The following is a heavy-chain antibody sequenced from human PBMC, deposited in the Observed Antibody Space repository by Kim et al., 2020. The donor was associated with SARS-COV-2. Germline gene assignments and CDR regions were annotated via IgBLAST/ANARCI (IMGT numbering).Heavy chain of an antibody. V-gene: IGHV6-1*01. J-gene: IGHJ5*02. Sequence: SQTLSLTCAISGDSVSSNSAAWNWIRQSPSRGLEWLGRTYYRSKWYNDYAVSVKSRITINPDTSKNQFSLQLNSVTPEDTAVYYCARDKLRPLWFGELFGWFDPWGQGTLVTVSS. CDR3: ARDKLRPLWFGELFGWFDP. CDR2: TYYRSKWYN. CDR1: GDSVSSNSAA. D-gene: IGHD3-10*01.